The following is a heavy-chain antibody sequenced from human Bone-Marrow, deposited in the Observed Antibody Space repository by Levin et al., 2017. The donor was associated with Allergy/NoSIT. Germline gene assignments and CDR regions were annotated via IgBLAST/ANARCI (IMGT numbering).Heavy chain of an antibody. CDR1: GFTFSSYD. CDR2: ISYDGSNK. V-gene: IGHV3-30*18. Sequence: QHGESLKISCAASGFTFSSYDMHWVRQAPGKGLEWVAVISYDGSNKYYADSVKGRFTISRDNSKNTLDLQMNSLRAEDTAVYYCAKDGNYYGSGSYLGYWGQGTLVTVSS. CDR3: AKDGNYYGSGSYLGY. D-gene: IGHD3-10*01. J-gene: IGHJ4*02.